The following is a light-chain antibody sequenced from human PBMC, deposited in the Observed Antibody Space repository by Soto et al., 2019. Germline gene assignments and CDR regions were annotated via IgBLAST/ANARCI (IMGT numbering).Light chain of an antibody. CDR2: DAS. V-gene: IGKV1-5*01. Sequence: DIQMTQSPSTLSASVGDRVTITCRASQSISSWLAWYQQKPGKAPKLLIYDASSLESGVPSRFSGSGSGTEFTLTISSLQPDDFATYYCQQYNSALTVGGGTKVDIK. CDR3: QQYNSALT. J-gene: IGKJ4*01. CDR1: QSISSW.